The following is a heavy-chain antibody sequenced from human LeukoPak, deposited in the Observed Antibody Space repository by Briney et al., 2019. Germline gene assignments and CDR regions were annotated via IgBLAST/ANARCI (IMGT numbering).Heavy chain of an antibody. D-gene: IGHD1-26*01. CDR3: ARHRLVGATSYYYYGMDV. V-gene: IGHV3-21*01. J-gene: IGHJ6*02. CDR1: GFTFSSYW. CDR2: ISSSGSYI. Sequence: GGSLRLSCAASGFTFSSYWMIWVRQAPGKGLEWVSSISSSGSYIYYADSVKGRFTMSRHNAKNSLYLQMNSLRAEDTAVYYCARHRLVGATSYYYYGMDVWGQGTTVTVSS.